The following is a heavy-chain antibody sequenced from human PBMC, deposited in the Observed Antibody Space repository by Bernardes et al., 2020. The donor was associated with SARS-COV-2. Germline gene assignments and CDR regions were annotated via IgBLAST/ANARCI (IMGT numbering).Heavy chain of an antibody. Sequence: GGSLRLSCAGSGYTFSLHWMTWVRQAPGKGLEWVANIKPDGSEKYYVDSVKGRFTTSRDNAKSTLYLQMNNLRAEDTAVYYCTTNPNYSFDYWGPGTTVTVSS. CDR3: TTNPNYSFDY. J-gene: IGHJ4*03. D-gene: IGHD1-7*01. CDR2: IKPDGSEK. CDR1: GYTFSLHW. V-gene: IGHV3-7*03.